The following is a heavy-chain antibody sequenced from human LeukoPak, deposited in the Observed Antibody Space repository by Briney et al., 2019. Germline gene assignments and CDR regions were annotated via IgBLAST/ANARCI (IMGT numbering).Heavy chain of an antibody. Sequence: GGSLRLSCAASGFSFNNYGMHWVRQAPGKGLEWVAIISYDGTNKYYADSVKGRFSISRDNSNNTLNLHMNSLRVEDTAVYFCAKDQANWGLDYWGQGTLVTVSS. CDR1: GFSFNNYG. D-gene: IGHD7-27*01. V-gene: IGHV3-30*18. CDR3: AKDQANWGLDY. CDR2: ISYDGTNK. J-gene: IGHJ4*02.